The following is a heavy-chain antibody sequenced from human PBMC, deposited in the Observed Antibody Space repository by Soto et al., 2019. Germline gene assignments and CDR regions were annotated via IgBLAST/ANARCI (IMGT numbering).Heavy chain of an antibody. CDR2: ISAYNGNT. CDR1: GYTFTSYG. J-gene: IGHJ4*02. CDR3: ARVDQGCSSTSCYGNYFDY. D-gene: IGHD2-2*01. V-gene: IGHV1-18*01. Sequence: ASGKVSCKASGYTFTSYGISWVRQAPGQGLEWMGWISAYNGNTNYAQKLQGRVTMTTDTSTSTAYMELRSLRSDDTAVYYCARVDQGCSSTSCYGNYFDYWGQGTLVTVSS.